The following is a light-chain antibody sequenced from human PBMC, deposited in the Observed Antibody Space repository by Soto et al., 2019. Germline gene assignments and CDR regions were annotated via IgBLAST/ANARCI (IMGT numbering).Light chain of an antibody. Sequence: DIQMTQSPSSLSASVGDRVTITCRASQGISDYLAWYQQKPGKVPKLLIYAASTLQSGVPSRFSGSGSGTEFTLTISSLQSEDFAVYFCQQYNNWPPWTFGHGTKVDIK. J-gene: IGKJ1*01. CDR2: AAS. V-gene: IGKV1-27*01. CDR1: QGISDY. CDR3: QQYNNWPPWT.